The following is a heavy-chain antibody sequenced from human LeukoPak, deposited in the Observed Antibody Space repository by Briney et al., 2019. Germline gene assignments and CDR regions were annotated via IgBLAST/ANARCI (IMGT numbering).Heavy chain of an antibody. Sequence: ASVKVSCKASGYTFTGYYMHWERQAPGQGLEWMGWINPNSGGTNYAQKFQGRVTMTRDTSISTAYMELSRLRSDDTAVYYCAREIRAAAGSFDYWGQGTLVTVSS. V-gene: IGHV1-2*02. CDR2: INPNSGGT. D-gene: IGHD6-13*01. J-gene: IGHJ4*02. CDR3: AREIRAAAGSFDY. CDR1: GYTFTGYY.